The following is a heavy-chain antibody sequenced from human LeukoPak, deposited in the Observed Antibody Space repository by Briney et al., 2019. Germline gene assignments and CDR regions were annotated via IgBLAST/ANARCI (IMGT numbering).Heavy chain of an antibody. J-gene: IGHJ5*02. CDR3: AREGRLSGFDP. CDR2: INSDGSST. Sequence: GGSLRLSCAASGFTFSSYWMHWVRQAPGKGLVWVSRINSDGSSTSYADSVKGRFTISRDNAKNTLYLQMNSLRAEDTAVYYCAREGRLSGFDPRGQGTLVTVSS. D-gene: IGHD2-21*02. CDR1: GFTFSSYW. V-gene: IGHV3-74*01.